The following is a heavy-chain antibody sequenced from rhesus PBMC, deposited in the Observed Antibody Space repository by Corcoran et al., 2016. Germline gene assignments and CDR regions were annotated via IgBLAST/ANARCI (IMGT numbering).Heavy chain of an antibody. CDR2: IGGSRGRT. V-gene: IGHV4-165*01. Sequence: QVQLQESGPGLVKPSETLSLPCAVSGGSIRGYWWGWIRPPPGRGREGIGYIGGSRGRTYYNHAVKSRVTISTDTSKNQVSVKLSAVTAAETAVYYWARGRTMKGLDSWGQGVVVTVAS. CDR1: GGSIRGYW. J-gene: IGHJ6*01. CDR3: ARGRTMKGLDS. D-gene: IGHD1-1*01.